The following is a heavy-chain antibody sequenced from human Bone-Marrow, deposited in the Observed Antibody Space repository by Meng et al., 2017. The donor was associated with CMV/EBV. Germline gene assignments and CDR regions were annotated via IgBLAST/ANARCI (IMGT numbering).Heavy chain of an antibody. CDR1: GFTFSSYW. Sequence: GGSLRLSCAASGFTFSSYWMSWVRQAPGKGLEWVSAISGSGGSTYYADSVKGRFTISRDNSKNTLYLQMNSLRAEDTAVYYCAKDPSDHYRYCSGGSCYGWFDPWVQGTLVTVSS. J-gene: IGHJ5*02. D-gene: IGHD2-15*01. V-gene: IGHV3-23*01. CDR2: ISGSGGST. CDR3: AKDPSDHYRYCSGGSCYGWFDP.